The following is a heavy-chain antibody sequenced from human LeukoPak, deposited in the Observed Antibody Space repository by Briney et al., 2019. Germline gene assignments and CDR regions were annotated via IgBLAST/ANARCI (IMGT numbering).Heavy chain of an antibody. Sequence: TGGSLRLSCAASGFTFSSYGMHWVRQAPGKGLEWVAVISYDGSNKYYADSVKGRFTISRDNSKNTLYLQMNSLRAEVTAVYYCAKGEYFDYWGQGTLVTVSS. CDR1: GFTFSSYG. V-gene: IGHV3-30*18. J-gene: IGHJ4*02. CDR3: AKGEYFDY. CDR2: ISYDGSNK.